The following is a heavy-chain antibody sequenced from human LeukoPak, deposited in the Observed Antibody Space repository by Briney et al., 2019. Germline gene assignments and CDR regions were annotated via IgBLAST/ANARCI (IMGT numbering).Heavy chain of an antibody. J-gene: IGHJ4*02. CDR1: GGSISSYY. D-gene: IGHD3-22*01. Sequence: SETLSLTCTVSGGSISSYYWSWIRQPPGKGLEWIGYIYYSGSTNYNPSLKSRDTISVDTSKNQFSLKLSSVTAADTAVYYCAREKYYYDSSGYLLVYFDYWGQGTLVTVSS. CDR3: AREKYYYDSSGYLLVYFDY. CDR2: IYYSGST. V-gene: IGHV4-59*01.